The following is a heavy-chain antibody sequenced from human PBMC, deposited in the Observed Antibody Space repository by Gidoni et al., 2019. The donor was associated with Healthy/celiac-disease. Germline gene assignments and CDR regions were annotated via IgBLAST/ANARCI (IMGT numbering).Heavy chain of an antibody. J-gene: IGHJ4*02. Sequence: EVQLWASGGGLVQPGGSLRLSCAASGFTFSSYAMSWVRQAPGKGLEWVSAISGSGGSTYYADSVKGRFTISRDNSKNTLYLQMNSLRAEDTAVYYCAMPPGYGDYEFDYWGQGTLVTVSS. V-gene: IGHV3-23*01. CDR3: AMPPGYGDYEFDY. D-gene: IGHD4-17*01. CDR1: GFTFSSYA. CDR2: ISGSGGST.